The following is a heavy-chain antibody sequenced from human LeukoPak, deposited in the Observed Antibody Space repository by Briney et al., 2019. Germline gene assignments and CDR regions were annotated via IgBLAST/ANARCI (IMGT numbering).Heavy chain of an antibody. J-gene: IGHJ3*02. D-gene: IGHD1-14*01. CDR3: ARGLYMSRDAFDI. Sequence: GASVKVSCKASGYTFTSYDINWVRQATGQGLEWMGWMNPNSGNTGYAQKFQGRVTMTRNTSISTAYMELSRLRSDDTAVYYCARGLYMSRDAFDIWGQGTMVTVSS. CDR1: GYTFTSYD. V-gene: IGHV1-8*01. CDR2: MNPNSGNT.